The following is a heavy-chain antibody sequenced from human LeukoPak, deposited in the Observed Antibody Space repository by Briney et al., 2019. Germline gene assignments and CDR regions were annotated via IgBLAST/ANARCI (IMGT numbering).Heavy chain of an antibody. V-gene: IGHV1-8*01. CDR2: MNPDSGNT. D-gene: IGHD6-13*01. J-gene: IGHJ3*02. Sequence: ASVKVSCKASGYTFTSYDINWVRQAPGQGLEWMGWMNPDSGNTGYAQKFQGRVTMTEDTSTDTAYMELSSLRSEDTAVYYCATVGGIRGAFDIWGQGTMVTVSS. CDR1: GYTFTSYD. CDR3: ATVGGIRGAFDI.